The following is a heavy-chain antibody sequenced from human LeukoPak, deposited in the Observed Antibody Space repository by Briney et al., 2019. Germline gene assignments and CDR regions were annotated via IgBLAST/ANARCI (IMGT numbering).Heavy chain of an antibody. J-gene: IGHJ3*02. D-gene: IGHD6-19*01. CDR3: ARDNPQQWLASDAFDI. V-gene: IGHV3-21*01. CDR1: GFTFSSYS. Sequence: PGGSLRLSCAASGFTFSSYSMNWVRQAPGKGLEWVSSISSSSSYIYYADSVKGRFTISRDNAKNSLYLQMNSLRAEDTAVYYCARDNPQQWLASDAFDIWGQGTMVTVPS. CDR2: ISSSSSYI.